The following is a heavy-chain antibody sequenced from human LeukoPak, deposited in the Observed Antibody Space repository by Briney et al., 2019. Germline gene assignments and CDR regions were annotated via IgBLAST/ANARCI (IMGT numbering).Heavy chain of an antibody. CDR1: EFTFSNFA. V-gene: IGHV3-23*01. J-gene: IGHJ3*02. CDR2: ISGSGDNT. D-gene: IGHD3-22*01. CDR3: AKDLLQTFFFDSSGYYSDAFGM. Sequence: LPGGSLRLSCAASEFTFSNFAMSWVRQAPGKGLEWVSTISGSGDNTYYADSVKGRFTISRDNSKNTLSLHMNTLRAEDTAVYYCAKDLLQTFFFDSSGYYSDAFGMWGQGTMVTVSP.